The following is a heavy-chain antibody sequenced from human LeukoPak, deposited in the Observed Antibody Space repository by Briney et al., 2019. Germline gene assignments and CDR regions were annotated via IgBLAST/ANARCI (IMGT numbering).Heavy chain of an antibody. CDR1: GFTFSSYE. CDR3: ARDNWNDGFDY. D-gene: IGHD1-20*01. Sequence: GGSLRLSCAAPGFTFSSYEMNWVRQAPGKGLEWVSYISSSGSTIYYADSVKGRFTISRDNAKNSLYLQMNSLRAEDTAVYYCARDNWNDGFDYWGQGTLVTVSS. J-gene: IGHJ4*02. CDR2: ISSSGSTI. V-gene: IGHV3-48*03.